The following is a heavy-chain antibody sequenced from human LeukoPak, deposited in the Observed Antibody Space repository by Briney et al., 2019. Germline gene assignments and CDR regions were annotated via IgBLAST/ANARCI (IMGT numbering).Heavy chain of an antibody. CDR1: GGSFSGYY. D-gene: IGHD5-24*01. CDR3: ARGAGWIGRWLQFTRGGGYGMDV. J-gene: IGHJ6*02. Sequence: SETLSLTCAVYGGSFSGYYWSWIRQPPGKGLEWIGEINHSGSTNYNPSLKSRVTISVDTSKNQFSLELSSVTAADTAVYYCARGAGWIGRWLQFTRGGGYGMDVWGQGTTVTVSS. V-gene: IGHV4-34*01. CDR2: INHSGST.